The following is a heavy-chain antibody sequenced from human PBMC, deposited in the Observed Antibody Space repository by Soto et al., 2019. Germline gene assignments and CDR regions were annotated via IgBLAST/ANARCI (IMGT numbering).Heavy chain of an antibody. Sequence: QITLKESGPPLVKPTQTLTLTCTFSAFSLSTIGVGVGWIRQPPGKALEWLTFIYWDDDKRYSPPLKSRLTITKDTSKNQVVLTMTNMDPVDTATYYCARLVAAGITYYFDSWGQGTLVTVSS. J-gene: IGHJ4*02. D-gene: IGHD2-21*01. CDR3: ARLVAAGITYYFDS. CDR1: AFSLSTIGVG. CDR2: IYWDDDK. V-gene: IGHV2-5*02.